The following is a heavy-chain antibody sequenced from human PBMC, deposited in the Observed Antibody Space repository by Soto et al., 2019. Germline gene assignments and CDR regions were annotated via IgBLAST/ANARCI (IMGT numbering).Heavy chain of an antibody. V-gene: IGHV4-34*01. J-gene: IGHJ6*02. CDR1: GGSFSGYY. CDR2: INHSGST. D-gene: IGHD3-10*01. Sequence: SETLSLTCAVYGGSFSGYYWSWIRQPPGKGLEWIGEINHSGSTNYNPSLKSRVTISVDTSKNQFSLKLSSVTAADTAVYYCARGRRGAVRGYNYYYYGMDVWGQGTTVTVSS. CDR3: ARGRRGAVRGYNYYYYGMDV.